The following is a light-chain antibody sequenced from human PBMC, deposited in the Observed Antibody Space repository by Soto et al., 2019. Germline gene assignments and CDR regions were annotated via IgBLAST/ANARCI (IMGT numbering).Light chain of an antibody. CDR3: QKYDGAPWT. CDR2: AAS. CDR1: QGIGNF. J-gene: IGKJ1*01. V-gene: IGKV1-27*01. Sequence: DIQMTQSPSSLSASVGDRVTITCRASQGIGNFLAWYQQKPGKSPKLLIYAASSLESGVPSRFSGSQSGADFTLIISGLQPEDVATYYCQKYDGAPWTFGQGTKVVIK.